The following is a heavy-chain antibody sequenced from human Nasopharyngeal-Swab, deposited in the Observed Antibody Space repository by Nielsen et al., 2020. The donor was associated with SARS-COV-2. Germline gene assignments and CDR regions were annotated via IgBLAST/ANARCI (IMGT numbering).Heavy chain of an antibody. V-gene: IGHV4-39*01. Sequence: SETLSLTCTGSGGSISSSSYYWGWILQHPGKGLERIGSINSSGITYYNPSLKRQVTISVDTSKNQLSLKVRSGTAADTAVDYCARLSPAVAAFDIWGQGTMVTVSS. CDR3: ARLSPAVAAFDI. CDR1: GGSISSSSYY. D-gene: IGHD6-19*01. J-gene: IGHJ3*02. CDR2: INSSGIT.